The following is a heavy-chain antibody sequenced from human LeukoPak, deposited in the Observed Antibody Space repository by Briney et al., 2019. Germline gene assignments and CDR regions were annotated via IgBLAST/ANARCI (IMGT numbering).Heavy chain of an antibody. CDR1: GFAFSTYC. Sequence: GRSLRLSCAASGFAFSTYCIHWFRQAPGKGLGWVAVISYDGSNTYYADSVKGRFTISRDNSKNTLYLQMNSLRAEDTAVYYCAREGGANYFDYWGQGTLVTVSS. CDR3: AREGGANYFDY. CDR2: ISYDGSNT. V-gene: IGHV3-30*04. J-gene: IGHJ4*02. D-gene: IGHD1-26*01.